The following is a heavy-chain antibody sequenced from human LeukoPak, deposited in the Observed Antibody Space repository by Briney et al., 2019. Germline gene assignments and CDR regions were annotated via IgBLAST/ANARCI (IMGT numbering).Heavy chain of an antibody. Sequence: SVKVSCEASGGTFSSYAISWVRQAPGQGLEGLGGIIPIFGTANYAQKFQGRVTITADESTSTAYMELSSLRSEDTAVYDCAREAQTSQQDYWGQGTLVTVSS. J-gene: IGHJ4*02. CDR1: GGTFSSYA. CDR3: AREAQTSQQDY. D-gene: IGHD2-2*01. V-gene: IGHV1-69*01. CDR2: IIPIFGTA.